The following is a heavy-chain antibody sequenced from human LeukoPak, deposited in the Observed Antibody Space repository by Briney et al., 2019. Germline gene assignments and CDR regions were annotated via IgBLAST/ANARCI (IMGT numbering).Heavy chain of an antibody. V-gene: IGHV1-69*13. CDR1: GYTFTSYD. D-gene: IGHD1-26*01. J-gene: IGHJ4*02. CDR3: ARERGSGSYIDY. CDR2: IIPILGTT. Sequence: GASVKVSCKASGYTFTSYDINWVRQATGQGLEWMGGIIPILGTTNYAHKFQQGRVTITADESTSIAYMELSSLRSEDTAVYYCARERGSGSYIDYWGQGTLVTVSS.